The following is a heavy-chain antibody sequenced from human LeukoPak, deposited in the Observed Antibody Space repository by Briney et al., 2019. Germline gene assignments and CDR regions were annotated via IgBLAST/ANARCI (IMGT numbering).Heavy chain of an antibody. V-gene: IGHV3-21*06. J-gene: IGHJ3*02. CDR1: GFTISPYS. CDR3: ARGDVDYYDSSGSDAFYI. D-gene: IGHD3-22*01. CDR2: ISSSGSHT. Sequence: GGSLGLSCATSGFTISPYSMSWVRQAPGKGLEWVACISSSGSHTYYADSVKGRFIISRDNAKNSMSLHINSLRVEDTAMYFCARGDVDYYDSSGSDAFYIWGQGTRVTVSS.